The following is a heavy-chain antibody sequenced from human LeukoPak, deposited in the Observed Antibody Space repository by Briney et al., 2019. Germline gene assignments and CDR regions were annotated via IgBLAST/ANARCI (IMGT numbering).Heavy chain of an antibody. D-gene: IGHD2-15*01. V-gene: IGHV4-34*01. CDR3: ARHRVGYCSGGSCYQYYFDY. Sequence: SETLSLTCTVSGGSISSNYWTWIRQTPGKGLEWIGEINHSGSTNYNPSLKSRVTISVDTSKNQFSLKLSSVTAADTAVYYCARHRVGYCSGGSCYQYYFDYWGQGTLVTVSS. J-gene: IGHJ4*02. CDR2: INHSGST. CDR1: GGSISSNY.